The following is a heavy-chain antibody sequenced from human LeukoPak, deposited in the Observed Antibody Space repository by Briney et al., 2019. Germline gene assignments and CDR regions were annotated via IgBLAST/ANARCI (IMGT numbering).Heavy chain of an antibody. CDR3: ARVSGGTYPDY. D-gene: IGHD1-26*01. J-gene: IGHJ4*02. CDR1: GVSVSSYY. Sequence: SETLSLTCTVSGVSVSSYYWSWIRQPPGKGLEWIGYIYYSGSTNYNPSLKSRVTISVDTSKNQFSLKLSSVTAADTAVYYCARVSGGTYPDYWGQGTLVTVSP. V-gene: IGHV4-59*02. CDR2: IYYSGST.